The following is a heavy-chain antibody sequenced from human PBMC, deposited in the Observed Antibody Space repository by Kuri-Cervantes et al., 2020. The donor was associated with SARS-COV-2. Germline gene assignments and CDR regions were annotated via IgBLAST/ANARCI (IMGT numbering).Heavy chain of an antibody. CDR2: ISGSGGST. CDR1: GFTFSSYA. Sequence: GESLKISCAASGFTFSSYAMSWVRQAPGKGLEWVSAISGSGGSTYYADSVKGRFTISRDNSKNTLYPQMNSLRAEDTAVYYCARDKLGGYSYYFDYWGQGTLVTVSS. V-gene: IGHV3-23*01. J-gene: IGHJ4*02. D-gene: IGHD2-21*01. CDR3: ARDKLGGYSYYFDY.